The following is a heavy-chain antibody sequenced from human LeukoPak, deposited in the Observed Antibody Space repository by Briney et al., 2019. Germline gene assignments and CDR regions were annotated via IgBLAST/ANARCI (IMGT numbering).Heavy chain of an antibody. J-gene: IGHJ3*02. V-gene: IGHV4-59*01. CDR3: GWGGGAGAFDI. Sequence: SETLSLTCTVSGGSISNYYWSWIRQPPGKGLEWIGYVFYSGSTNYNPSLRSRVTISVDTSKNQFSLKLNSVTAADTAVYYCGWGGGAGAFDIWGQGTMVTVSS. CDR1: GGSISNYY. CDR2: VFYSGST. D-gene: IGHD3-16*01.